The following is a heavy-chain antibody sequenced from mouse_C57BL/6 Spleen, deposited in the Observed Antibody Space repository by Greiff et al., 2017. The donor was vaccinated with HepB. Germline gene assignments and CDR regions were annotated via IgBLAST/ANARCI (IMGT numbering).Heavy chain of an antibody. J-gene: IGHJ4*01. CDR3: ARSGDYDYYAMDY. D-gene: IGHD2-4*01. CDR2: INPSNGGT. Sequence: VQLQQPGTELVKPGASVKLSCKASGYTFTSYWMHWVKQRPGQGLEWIGNINPSNGGTNYNEKFKSKATLTVDKSSSTAYVQLSSLTSEDSAVYYCARSGDYDYYAMDYWGQGTSVTVSS. V-gene: IGHV1-53*01. CDR1: GYTFTSYW.